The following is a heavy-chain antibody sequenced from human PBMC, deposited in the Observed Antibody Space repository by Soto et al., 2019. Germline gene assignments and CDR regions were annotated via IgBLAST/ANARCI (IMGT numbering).Heavy chain of an antibody. D-gene: IGHD6-19*01. CDR3: ARSVGSGWYSNWFDP. Sequence: PSQTLSLTCAISGDSVSSNSAAWNWIRRSPSRGREWLGRTYYRSKWYNDYAVSVKSRITINPDTSKNQFSLQLNSVTPEDTAVYYCARSVGSGWYSNWFDPWGQGTLVTVSS. CDR1: GDSVSSNSAA. V-gene: IGHV6-1*01. J-gene: IGHJ5*02. CDR2: TYYRSKWYN.